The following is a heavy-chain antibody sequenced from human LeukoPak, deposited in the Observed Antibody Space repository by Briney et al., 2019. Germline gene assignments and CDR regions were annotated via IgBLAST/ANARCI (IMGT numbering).Heavy chain of an antibody. CDR2: INHSGST. Sequence: SETLSLTCAVYGGSFSGYYWSWIRQPPGKGLEWIGEINHSGSTNYNPSLKSRVTISVDTSKNQFSLKLSSVTAADTAVYYCARGFLSVWGSYRYYFDYWGQGTLVTVSS. CDR1: GGSFSGYY. CDR3: ARGFLSVWGSYRYYFDY. V-gene: IGHV4-34*01. D-gene: IGHD3-16*02. J-gene: IGHJ4*02.